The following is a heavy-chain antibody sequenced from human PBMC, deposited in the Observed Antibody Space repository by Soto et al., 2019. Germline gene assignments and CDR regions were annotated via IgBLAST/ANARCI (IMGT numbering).Heavy chain of an antibody. CDR1: GGSVSSGSYY. CDR2: IYYSGST. Sequence: QVQLQESGPGLVKPSETLSLTCTVSGGSVSSGSYYWSWIRQPPGKGLEYIGFIYYSGSTNYNPSLKSRVTMSVDMSKNQFSLRLTSVTAADTAVYYCARGVGIQLWLSQYCFDCWGQGTLVAVSS. J-gene: IGHJ4*02. D-gene: IGHD5-18*01. V-gene: IGHV4-61*01. CDR3: ARGVGIQLWLSQYCFDC.